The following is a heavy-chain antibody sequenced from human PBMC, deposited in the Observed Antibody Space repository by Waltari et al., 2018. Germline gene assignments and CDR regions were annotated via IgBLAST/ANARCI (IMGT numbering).Heavy chain of an antibody. CDR2: ISSSGSTI. CDR1: GFPFSSYE. CDR3: ARDLGTTVKPHAFDI. V-gene: IGHV3-48*03. J-gene: IGHJ3*02. D-gene: IGHD4-4*01. Sequence: EVQLVESGGGLVQPGGSLGLSCAASGFPFSSYEMNWVRQAPGKGLEWVSYISSSGSTIYYADFVKGRFTISRDNAKNSLYLQMNSLGAEDTAVYYCARDLGTTVKPHAFDIWGQGTMVTVSS.